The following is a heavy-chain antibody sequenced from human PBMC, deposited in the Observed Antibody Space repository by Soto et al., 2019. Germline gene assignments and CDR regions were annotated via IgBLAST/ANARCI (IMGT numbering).Heavy chain of an antibody. Sequence: QVQLQESGPGLVKPSQTVSLTCTVSGGSISSSGYYWSWIRQHPGKGLEWIGYIYYSGSTYYNPSLKSRVTISVDTSKNQFSLKLSSVTAADTAVYYCASGTEVSPSWDVWGQGTTVTVSS. CDR2: IYYSGST. D-gene: IGHD1-26*01. J-gene: IGHJ6*02. CDR3: ASGTEVSPSWDV. V-gene: IGHV4-31*03. CDR1: GGSISSSGYY.